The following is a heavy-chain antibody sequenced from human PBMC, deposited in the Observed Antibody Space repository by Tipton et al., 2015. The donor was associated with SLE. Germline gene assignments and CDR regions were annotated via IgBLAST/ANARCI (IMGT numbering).Heavy chain of an antibody. CDR2: ISWNSGSI. D-gene: IGHD4-11*01. Sequence: SLRLSCAASGFTFDDYAMHWVRQAPGKGLEWVSGISWNSGSIGYADSVKGRFTISRDNAKNSLYLQMNSLRAEDTALYYCAKDNGYSNYFDYWGQGTLVPVSS. CDR3: AKDNGYSNYFDY. J-gene: IGHJ4*02. CDR1: GFTFDDYA. V-gene: IGHV3-9*01.